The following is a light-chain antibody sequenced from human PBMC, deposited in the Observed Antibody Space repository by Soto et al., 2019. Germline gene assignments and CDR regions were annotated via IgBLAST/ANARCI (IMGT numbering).Light chain of an antibody. CDR3: QQYNNWPLT. CDR1: QSVSSY. CDR2: GAS. J-gene: IGKJ4*01. V-gene: IGKV3-15*01. Sequence: EIVSTQSPATLSLSRGEGATLSSRASQSVSSYLAWYQQKPGQAPRLLIYGASTRATDIPARFSGSGSGTEFTLTISSLQSEDFALYYCQQYNNWPLTFGGGTKVDI.